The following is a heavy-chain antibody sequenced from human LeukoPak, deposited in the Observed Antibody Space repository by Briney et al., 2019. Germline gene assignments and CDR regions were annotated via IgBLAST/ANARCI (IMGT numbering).Heavy chain of an antibody. Sequence: EASVKVSCKASGYTFTNYGVSWVRQAPGQGLEWMGWISAYNGNTNYAQKLQGRVTMTTDTSTSTAYMELRSLRSDDTAVYYCARVGDFWSGYYAQFFDYWGQGTLVTVSS. V-gene: IGHV1-18*01. D-gene: IGHD3-3*01. J-gene: IGHJ4*02. CDR3: ARVGDFWSGYYAQFFDY. CDR1: GYTFTNYG. CDR2: ISAYNGNT.